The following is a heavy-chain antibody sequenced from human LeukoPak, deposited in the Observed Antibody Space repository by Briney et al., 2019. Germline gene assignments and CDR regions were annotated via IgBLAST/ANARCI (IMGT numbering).Heavy chain of an antibody. D-gene: IGHD4-23*01. J-gene: IGHJ4*02. CDR1: GFSVSSKY. Sequence: PGGSLRLSCAASGFSVSSKYMSWVRQAPGKGLEWVANIKEDGSEKYYVDSVKGRFTISRDNAKNSVYLQMNSLRAEDTAVYYCAREQYGGKDYWGQGNLVTVSS. V-gene: IGHV3-7*05. CDR3: AREQYGGKDY. CDR2: IKEDGSEK.